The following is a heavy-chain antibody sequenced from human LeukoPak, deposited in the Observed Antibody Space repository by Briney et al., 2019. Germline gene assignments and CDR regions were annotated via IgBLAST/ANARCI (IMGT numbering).Heavy chain of an antibody. CDR2: IYHSGST. CDR3: ARDLGGSYSSETWFDP. D-gene: IGHD1-26*01. CDR1: GGSISSSNW. J-gene: IGHJ5*02. Sequence: PSETLSLTCAVSGGSISSSNWWSWVRQPPGKGLEWIGEIYHSGSTNYNPSLKSRVTISVDKSKNQFSLKLSSVTAADTAVYYCARDLGGSYSSETWFDPWSQGTLVTVSS. V-gene: IGHV4-4*02.